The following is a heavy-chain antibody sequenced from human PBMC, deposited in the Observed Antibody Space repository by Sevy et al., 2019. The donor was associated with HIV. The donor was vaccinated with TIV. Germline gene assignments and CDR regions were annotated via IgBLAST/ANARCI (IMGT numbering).Heavy chain of an antibody. V-gene: IGHV3-11*04. Sequence: GGSLRLSCAASGFTFSDYYMSWIRQAPGKGLEWVSYISSSGSTIYYADSVKGRFTISRDNAKNSLYLQMNSLRAEDTAVYYCARDYYDSSGDWYFDLWGRGTLVTVSS. CDR1: GFTFSDYY. D-gene: IGHD3-22*01. CDR3: ARDYYDSSGDWYFDL. CDR2: ISSSGSTI. J-gene: IGHJ2*01.